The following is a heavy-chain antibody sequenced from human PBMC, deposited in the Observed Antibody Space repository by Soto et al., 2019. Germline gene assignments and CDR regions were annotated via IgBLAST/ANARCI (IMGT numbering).Heavy chain of an antibody. J-gene: IGHJ6*02. Sequence: GGSLRLSCAASGFSFSGDAMNWVRQAPGKGLEWVSSISTTSTYIYYADSVKGRFTISRDNAKNSLHLQMNSLRAEDTAVYYCVRDYVMDVWGQGTTVTVSS. CDR1: GFSFSGDA. CDR2: ISTTSTYI. D-gene: IGHD3-10*02. CDR3: VRDYVMDV. V-gene: IGHV3-21*01.